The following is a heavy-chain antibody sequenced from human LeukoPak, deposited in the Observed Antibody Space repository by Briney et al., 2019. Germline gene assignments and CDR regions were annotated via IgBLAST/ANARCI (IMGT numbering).Heavy chain of an antibody. D-gene: IGHD3-9*01. CDR3: AKATDYDILTGLYYYYYYMDV. CDR2: ISYDGSNK. V-gene: IGHV3-30*04. CDR1: GFTFSSYA. J-gene: IGHJ6*03. Sequence: GKSLRPSCAASGFTFSSYAMHWVRQAPGKGLEWVAFISYDGSNKYYADFVKGRFTISRDNSKNTLYLQMNSLRAEDTAVYYCAKATDYDILTGLYYYYYYMDVWGKGTTVTISS.